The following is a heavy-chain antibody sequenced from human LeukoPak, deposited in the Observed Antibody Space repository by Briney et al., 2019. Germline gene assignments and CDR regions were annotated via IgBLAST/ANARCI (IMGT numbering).Heavy chain of an antibody. J-gene: IGHJ4*02. CDR1: GGSISCYY. D-gene: IGHD1-26*01. CDR3: AASAVLGSYHY. CDR2: IYYSGST. Sequence: SETLSLTCTVSGGSISCYYWSWIRQPPGKGLEWIGYIYYSGSTNYNPSLKSRVTISVDTSKNQFSLRLSSVTAADTAVYYCAASAVLGSYHYWGQGSLVSVSS. V-gene: IGHV4-59*12.